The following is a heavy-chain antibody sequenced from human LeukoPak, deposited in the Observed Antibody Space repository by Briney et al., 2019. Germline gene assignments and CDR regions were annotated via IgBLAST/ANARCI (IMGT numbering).Heavy chain of an antibody. CDR2: IYYSGST. D-gene: IGHD5/OR15-5a*01. J-gene: IGHJ4*02. CDR3: ARSPILSPVD. Sequence: SQTLSLTCTVSGGSISSGSYYWSWIRQPPGKGLEWIGYIYYSGSTNYNPSLKSRVTISVDTSKNQFSLKLSSVTAADTAVYYCARSPILSPVDWGQGTLVTVSS. V-gene: IGHV4-61*01. CDR1: GGSISSGSYY.